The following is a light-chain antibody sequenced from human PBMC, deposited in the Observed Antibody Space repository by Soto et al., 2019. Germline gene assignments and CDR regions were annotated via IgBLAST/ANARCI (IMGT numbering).Light chain of an antibody. CDR1: QAIRTA. V-gene: IGKV1-17*01. CDR2: AAS. J-gene: IGKJ1*01. CDR3: QQYNSWPPT. Sequence: IQLTQSPSSLSASVGDRVTITCRASQAIRTALGWYQQKPGQVPKLLIYAASTLQTGVPSRFSGSGSGTEFTLTISSLQSEDFAVYYCQQYNSWPPTFGQGTKVDIK.